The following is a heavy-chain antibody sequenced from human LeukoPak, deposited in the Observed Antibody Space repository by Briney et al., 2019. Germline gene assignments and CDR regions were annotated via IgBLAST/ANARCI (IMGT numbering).Heavy chain of an antibody. Sequence: GASVKVSCKASGYTFTGYYMHWVRQAPGQGLEWMGWINPNSGGTNYAQKFQGRVTMTRDTSISTAYMELSRLRSDDTAVYYCARDDYTFYYYYGMDVWGQGTTVTVSS. CDR1: GYTFTGYY. D-gene: IGHD4-4*01. CDR3: ARDDYTFYYYYGMDV. J-gene: IGHJ6*02. CDR2: INPNSGGT. V-gene: IGHV1-2*02.